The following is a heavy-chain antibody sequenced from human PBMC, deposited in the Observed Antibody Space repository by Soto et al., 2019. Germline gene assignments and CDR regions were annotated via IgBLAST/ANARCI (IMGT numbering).Heavy chain of an antibody. Sequence: GWSLRLSCAASGFAFSGHTMNWVRQAPGKGLEWVAYIGNTLDTIYYADSVKGRFIISREHAMNSVFLHMSSLRDDDTAVYYCARGDCSRGSCYGIDVWGRGTTVTVYS. CDR3: ARGDCSRGSCYGIDV. CDR1: GFAFSGHT. J-gene: IGHJ6*02. D-gene: IGHD2-15*01. V-gene: IGHV3-48*02. CDR2: IGNTLDTI.